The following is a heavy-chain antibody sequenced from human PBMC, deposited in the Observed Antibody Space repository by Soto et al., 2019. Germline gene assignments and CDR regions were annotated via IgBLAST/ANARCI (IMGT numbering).Heavy chain of an antibody. CDR3: ARGGGTLGFDY. J-gene: IGHJ4*02. V-gene: IGHV3-7*01. Sequence: GGSLRLSCAASGVSFSTSWMTWVRQAPGKGLEWVAKIMPDGSEKYYVDSVKGRFTISRDNAKNSLFLQMNSLRGDDTAVYYCARGGGTLGFDYWGKGTLVTVSS. D-gene: IGHD3-3*01. CDR2: IMPDGSEK. CDR1: GVSFSTSW.